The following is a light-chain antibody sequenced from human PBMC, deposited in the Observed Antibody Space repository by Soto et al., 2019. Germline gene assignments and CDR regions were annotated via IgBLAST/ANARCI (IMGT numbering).Light chain of an antibody. CDR2: GAS. CDR1: QSVSTN. Sequence: EIVMTQSPATLSVSPGERATLSCSASQSVSTNLGWYQQRPGQAPRLLIYGASTRATGIPARCSGSGSGTEFTRTSSSLQSEDFALYFCQQYDYWYTFGQGTKLEI. J-gene: IGKJ2*01. CDR3: QQYDYWYT. V-gene: IGKV3-15*01.